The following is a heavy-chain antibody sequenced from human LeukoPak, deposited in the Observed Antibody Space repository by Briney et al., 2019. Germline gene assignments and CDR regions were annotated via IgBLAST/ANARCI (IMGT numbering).Heavy chain of an antibody. J-gene: IGHJ2*01. D-gene: IGHD4-17*01. CDR1: GGSISSGGYS. CDR2: IYHSGST. Sequence: SQTLSLTCAVSGGSISSGGYSWSWIRQPPGKGLEWIGYIYHSGSTYYNPSLKSRVTISVDRSKNQFSLKLSSVTAADTAVYYCARGLRTVGHWYFDLWGRGTLVTVSS. V-gene: IGHV4-30-2*01. CDR3: ARGLRTVGHWYFDL.